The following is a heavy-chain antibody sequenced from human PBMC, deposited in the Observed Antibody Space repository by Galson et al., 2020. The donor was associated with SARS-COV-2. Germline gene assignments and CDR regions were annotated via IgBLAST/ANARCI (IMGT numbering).Heavy chain of an antibody. Sequence: KISCQASGDTSGSYAINWLRQAPGQGLEWMGAIIPIFGTSHYEQNFQDRVTITADEPRRTAYMELSSLRSEDTAVYYCARDPRSSRLTHAVDIWGRGTKVTVSS. V-gene: IGHV1-69*01. D-gene: IGHD6-13*01. CDR2: IIPIFGTS. CDR3: ARDPRSSRLTHAVDI. J-gene: IGHJ3*02. CDR1: GDTSGSYA.